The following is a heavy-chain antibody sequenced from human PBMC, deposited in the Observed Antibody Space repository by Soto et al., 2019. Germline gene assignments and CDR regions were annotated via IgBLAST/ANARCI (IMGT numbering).Heavy chain of an antibody. CDR3: ARLAYSNFLGGLDS. J-gene: IGHJ5*01. V-gene: IGHV3-33*01. D-gene: IGHD1-26*01. CDR1: GFIFSAYG. Sequence: QGQLVESGVGVVQPGGSLRLSCAASGFIFSAYGIHWVRQAPGKGLEWVAIVWNDGINKYYADSVKGRFTISRDNFKNTVDLQMNSLRVEDTAVYYCARLAYSNFLGGLDSWGQGTLVTASS. CDR2: VWNDGINK.